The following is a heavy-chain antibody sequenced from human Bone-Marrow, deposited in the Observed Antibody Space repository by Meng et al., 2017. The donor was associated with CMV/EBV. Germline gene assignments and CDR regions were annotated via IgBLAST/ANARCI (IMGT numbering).Heavy chain of an antibody. CDR2: INHSGST. V-gene: IGHV4-34*01. Sequence: SETLSLTCAVYGGSFSGYYWSWIRQPPGKGLEWIGEINHSGSTNYNPSLKSRVTISVDTSKNQLSLSLTSVTAADTAVYYCARESAGSGRNNWFDPWGQGTLVTVSS. CDR3: ARESAGSGRNNWFDP. D-gene: IGHD3-10*01. J-gene: IGHJ5*02. CDR1: GGSFSGYY.